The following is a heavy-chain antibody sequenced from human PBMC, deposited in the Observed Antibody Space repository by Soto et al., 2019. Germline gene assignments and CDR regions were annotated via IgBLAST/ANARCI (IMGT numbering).Heavy chain of an antibody. Sequence: QITLKESGPTLVKPSQTLTLTCTFSGFSLSTSGVGVGWIRQPPGKALEWLALIYWDDDNRYSPSLKSRLTITKDTSKNPVVLTMTIMDPVDTATYYCAHSALHMITFGGVGVTGYDYWGQGTLVTVSS. J-gene: IGHJ4*02. D-gene: IGHD3-16*01. CDR1: GFSLSTSGVG. V-gene: IGHV2-5*02. CDR2: IYWDDDN. CDR3: AHSALHMITFGGVGVTGYDY.